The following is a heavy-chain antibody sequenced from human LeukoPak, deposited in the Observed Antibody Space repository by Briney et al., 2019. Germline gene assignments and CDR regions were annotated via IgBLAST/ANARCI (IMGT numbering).Heavy chain of an antibody. CDR1: GDSMSTYY. Sequence: SETLSLTCTVSGDSMSTYYWSWIRQPPGKGLEWIGYIYYSGVTNYSPSLKSRVTISVDTSRNHFTLKLSSVTAADTALYYCARDRSWGYFDYWGQGTLVTVSS. V-gene: IGHV4-59*12. CDR3: ARDRSWGYFDY. CDR2: IYYSGVT. D-gene: IGHD3-16*01. J-gene: IGHJ4*02.